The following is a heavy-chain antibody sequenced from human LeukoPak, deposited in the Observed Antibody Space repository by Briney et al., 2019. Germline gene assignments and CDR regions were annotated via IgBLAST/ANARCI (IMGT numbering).Heavy chain of an antibody. CDR2: ISGSGGST. Sequence: GGSLRLSCAASGFTFSSYAMSWVRQAPGKGLEWGSAISGSGGSTYYADSVKGRFTISRDNSKNRLYGEMNSLRSEDTAVYYCGLMLFNHAFDIWGQGTMVTVSS. D-gene: IGHD2-21*01. V-gene: IGHV3-23*01. J-gene: IGHJ3*02. CDR1: GFTFSSYA. CDR3: GLMLFNHAFDI.